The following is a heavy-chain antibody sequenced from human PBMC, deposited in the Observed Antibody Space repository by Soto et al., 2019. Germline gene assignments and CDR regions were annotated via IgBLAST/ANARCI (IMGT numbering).Heavy chain of an antibody. CDR1: GYTFTSYG. Sequence: ASVKVSCKVSGYTFTSYGISWVRQAPGQGLEWMGWISAYNGNTNYAQKLQGRVTMTTDTSTSTAYMELRSLRSDDTAVYYCARGCSGGSCYYYYYYGMDVWGQGTTVTVSS. J-gene: IGHJ6*02. CDR3: ARGCSGGSCYYYYYYGMDV. CDR2: ISAYNGNT. V-gene: IGHV1-18*01. D-gene: IGHD2-15*01.